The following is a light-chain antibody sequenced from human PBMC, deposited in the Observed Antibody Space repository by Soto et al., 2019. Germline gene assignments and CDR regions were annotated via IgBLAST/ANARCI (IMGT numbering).Light chain of an antibody. V-gene: IGLV2-14*03. Sequence: QYALTQPASVSGSPGQSITISCTGTSSDVGGYNYVSWYQQHPGKAPKLMIYDVSSRPSGVSNRFSGSKSGNTASLTISGLLSEDEADYYCTSYTTNNPPLFGGGTKLTVL. CDR3: TSYTTNNPPL. CDR1: SSDVGGYNY. CDR2: DVS. J-gene: IGLJ2*01.